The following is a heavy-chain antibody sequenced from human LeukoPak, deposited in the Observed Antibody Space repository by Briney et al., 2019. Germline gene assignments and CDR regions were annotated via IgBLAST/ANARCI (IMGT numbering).Heavy chain of an antibody. D-gene: IGHD5-12*01. CDR3: AGAYSAYDPFDY. CDR1: GFTFSSYA. Sequence: PGGSLRLSCAASGFTFSSYAMNWVRQAPGKGLEWVSAISGSGSTTYYADSVKGRFTISRDNAKNTVHLQMNSLRVEDTAIYFCAGAYSAYDPFDYWGQGILVTVSS. CDR2: ISGSGSTT. V-gene: IGHV3-23*01. J-gene: IGHJ4*02.